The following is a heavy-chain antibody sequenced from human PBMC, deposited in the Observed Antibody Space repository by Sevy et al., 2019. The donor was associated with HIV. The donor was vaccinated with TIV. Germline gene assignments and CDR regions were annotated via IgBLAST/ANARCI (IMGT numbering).Heavy chain of an antibody. J-gene: IGHJ4*02. CDR2: IYFTGNT. D-gene: IGHD1-1*01. Sequence: SQTLSLTCSVSGGSISSYFWTWVRQSPGKGLEWIGNIYFTGNTDYSPSLKSRGTLSLDTSKSQFSLTLKSVTAADTAIYFCARESTTRPRVLDYWGQGTLVTVSS. CDR3: ARESTTRPRVLDY. V-gene: IGHV4-59*01. CDR1: GGSISSYF.